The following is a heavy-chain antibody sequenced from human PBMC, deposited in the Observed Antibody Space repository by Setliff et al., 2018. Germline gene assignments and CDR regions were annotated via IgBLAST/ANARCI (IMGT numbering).Heavy chain of an antibody. CDR1: GYSFISYD. CDR3: VRNPLGPEASTPGGY. J-gene: IGHJ4*02. V-gene: IGHV1-8*01. Sequence: ASVKVSCKASGYSFISYDINWVRQAPGQGLEWMGWMNPERDNTGYAQKFQGRVTMTGHASINTAYMELTSLTSEDTAVYYCVRNPLGPEASTPGGYWGQGTQVTVYS. CDR2: MNPERDNT. D-gene: IGHD3-16*01.